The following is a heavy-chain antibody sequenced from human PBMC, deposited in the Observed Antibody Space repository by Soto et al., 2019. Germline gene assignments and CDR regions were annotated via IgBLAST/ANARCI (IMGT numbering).Heavy chain of an antibody. V-gene: IGHV1-2*02. Sequence: ASVKVSCKASGYTFTGYYMHWVRQAPGQGLEWMGWINPNSGGTDYAQKFQGRVTMTRDTFISTAYMELSRLRSDDTAVYYCAGGVLSGSYYNWFDPWGQGTPVTVSS. D-gene: IGHD1-26*01. J-gene: IGHJ5*02. CDR3: AGGVLSGSYYNWFDP. CDR2: INPNSGGT. CDR1: GYTFTGYY.